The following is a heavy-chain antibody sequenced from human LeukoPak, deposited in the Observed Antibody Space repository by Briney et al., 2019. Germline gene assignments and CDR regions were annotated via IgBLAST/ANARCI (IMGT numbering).Heavy chain of an antibody. D-gene: IGHD1-26*01. J-gene: IGHJ4*02. V-gene: IGHV3-21*01. CDR2: IAISGTYI. CDR1: GFILSDYN. Sequence: GGSLRLSGAASGFILSDYNMNWVRQAPGKGLEWVSFIAISGTYITYADSVKGRFTISRENAKNSLYLQMNSLRAEDTAVYYCTRDVSATARAYDYWGQGTLVTVSS. CDR3: TRDVSATARAYDY.